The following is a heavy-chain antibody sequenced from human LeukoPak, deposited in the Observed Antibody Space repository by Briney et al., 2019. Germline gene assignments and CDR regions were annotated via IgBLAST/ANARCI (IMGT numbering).Heavy chain of an antibody. J-gene: IGHJ4*02. CDR1: GFTFSSYA. CDR2: ISYDGSNK. Sequence: PGRSLRLSCAASGFTFSSYAMHWVRQAPGKGLEWVAVISYDGSNKYYADSVKGRFTISRDNSKNTLYLQMNSLRAEDTAVYYCASSGGGATSMGDFDYWGQGTLVTVSS. CDR3: ASSGGGATSMGDFDY. D-gene: IGHD1-26*01. V-gene: IGHV3-30-3*01.